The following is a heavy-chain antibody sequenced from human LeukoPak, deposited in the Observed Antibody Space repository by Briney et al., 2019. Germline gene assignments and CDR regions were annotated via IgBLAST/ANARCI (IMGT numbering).Heavy chain of an antibody. V-gene: IGHV3-15*01. Sequence: PGGSLRLSCAASGFTFSNAWMSWVRQAPGKGLEWVGRIKSKTDGGTTDYAAPVKGRFTISRDDSKNTLYLQMNSLKTEDTAVYYCTTYRYYYDSSGYPNLEFQHWGQGTLVTVSS. CDR3: TTYRYYYDSSGYPNLEFQH. CDR2: IKSKTDGGTT. J-gene: IGHJ1*01. D-gene: IGHD3-22*01. CDR1: GFTFSNAW.